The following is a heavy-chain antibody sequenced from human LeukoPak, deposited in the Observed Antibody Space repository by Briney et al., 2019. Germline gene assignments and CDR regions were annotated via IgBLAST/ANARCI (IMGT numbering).Heavy chain of an antibody. CDR2: IKQDGSEK. CDR1: GFTFSSYW. J-gene: IGHJ3*02. Sequence: GGSLRLSCAASGFTFSSYWMSWVRQAPGKGLEWVANIKQDGSEKYYVDSVKGRFTISRDNAKNLLYLQMNSLRAEDTAVYYCARKGRGFIAYEADAFDIWGQGTMVTVSS. D-gene: IGHD2-21*01. V-gene: IGHV3-7*01. CDR3: ARKGRGFIAYEADAFDI.